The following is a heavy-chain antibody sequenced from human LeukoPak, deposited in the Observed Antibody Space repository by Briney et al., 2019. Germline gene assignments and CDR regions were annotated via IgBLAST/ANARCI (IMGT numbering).Heavy chain of an antibody. V-gene: IGHV1-69*13. D-gene: IGHD3-16*01. J-gene: IGHJ4*02. CDR1: GGTFSSYA. CDR3: GTAAGEGEPRFDY. CDR2: IIPIFGTA. Sequence: SVKVSCKASGGTFSSYAISWVRQAPGQGLEWMGGIIPIFGTANYAQKFQGRVTITADESTSTAYMELSSLSSEDTAVYFWGTAAGEGEPRFDYWGQGTLVTVSS.